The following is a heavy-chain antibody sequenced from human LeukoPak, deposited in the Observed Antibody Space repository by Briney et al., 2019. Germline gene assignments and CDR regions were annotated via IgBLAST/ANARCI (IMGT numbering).Heavy chain of an antibody. Sequence: SQTLSLTCTVSGGSLSSGGYCWSWIRQHPGKGLEWVGYIYYSASTYYNPSLKSRVTISVDTSKNQFSLKLSSVSAADTAVYYCARVIGIAVAGTIDYWGQGTLVTVSS. V-gene: IGHV4-31*03. D-gene: IGHD6-19*01. CDR3: ARVIGIAVAGTIDY. CDR1: GGSLSSGGYC. CDR2: IYYSAST. J-gene: IGHJ4*02.